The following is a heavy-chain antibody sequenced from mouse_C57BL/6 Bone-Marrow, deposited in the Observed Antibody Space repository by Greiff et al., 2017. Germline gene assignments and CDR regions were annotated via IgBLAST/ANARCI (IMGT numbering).Heavy chain of an antibody. D-gene: IGHD6-5*01. J-gene: IGHJ4*01. Sequence: EVKLVESGGGLVQSGRSLRLSCATSGFTFSDFYMEWVRQAPGKGLEWIAASRNKANDYTTEYSASVKGRFIVSRDTSQSILYLQMNALRAEDTAIYYCARAPYDYGAMDYWGQGTSVTVSS. CDR3: ARAPYDYGAMDY. V-gene: IGHV7-1*01. CDR2: SRNKANDYTT. CDR1: GFTFSDFY.